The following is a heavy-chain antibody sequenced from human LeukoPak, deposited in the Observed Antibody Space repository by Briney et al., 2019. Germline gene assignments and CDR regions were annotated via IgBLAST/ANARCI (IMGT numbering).Heavy chain of an antibody. Sequence: SSETLSLTCAVYGGSFSGYYWSWIRQPPGKGLEWIGEINHSGSTNYNPSLKSRVTISVDTSKNQFSLKLSSVTAADTAVYYCARGGGTMIVVVKKFDYWGREPWSPSPQ. D-gene: IGHD3-22*01. CDR1: GGSFSGYY. CDR3: ARGGGTMIVVVKKFDY. CDR2: INHSGST. J-gene: IGHJ4*02. V-gene: IGHV4-34*01.